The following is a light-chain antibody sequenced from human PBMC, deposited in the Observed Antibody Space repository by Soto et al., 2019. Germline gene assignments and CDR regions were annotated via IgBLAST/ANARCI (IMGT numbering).Light chain of an antibody. J-gene: IGLJ2*01. Sequence: QSALAQPSSVSGSPGQSITISCTGTSTDVGGYNYVSWYQHHPGKGPKLIIYEVNNRPSGVSDRFSGSKSGNKASLTISGLQAEDEADYYCCSYAGDLALFGGGTKVTVL. V-gene: IGLV2-14*01. CDR1: STDVGGYNY. CDR2: EVN. CDR3: CSYAGDLAL.